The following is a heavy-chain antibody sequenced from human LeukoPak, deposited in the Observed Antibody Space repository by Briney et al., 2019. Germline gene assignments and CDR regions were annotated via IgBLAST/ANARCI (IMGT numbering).Heavy chain of an antibody. CDR1: GGSFSGYY. CDR3: ARVGDSSGYYLGAFDY. J-gene: IGHJ4*02. V-gene: IGHV4-34*01. Sequence: PSETLSLTCAVYGGSFSGYYWSWIRQPPGKGLEGIGDINHSGSTNYNPSLKSRVTISLDTSKNQFSLKLSSVIAADTAVYYCARVGDSSGYYLGAFDYWGQGTLVTVSS. D-gene: IGHD3-22*01. CDR2: INHSGST.